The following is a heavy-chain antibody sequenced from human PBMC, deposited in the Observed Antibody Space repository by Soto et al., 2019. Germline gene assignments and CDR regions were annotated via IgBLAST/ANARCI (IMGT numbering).Heavy chain of an antibody. Sequence: PGGSLRLSCAASGFTFSYYYMSWIRQAPGKGLEWVSYISSSGSTIYYADSVKGRFTISRDNAKNSLYLQMNSLRAEDTAVYYCARDRPDYYDSSGYPDYWGQGTLVTVSS. CDR2: ISSSGSTI. CDR3: ARDRPDYYDSSGYPDY. D-gene: IGHD3-22*01. CDR1: GFTFSYYY. J-gene: IGHJ4*02. V-gene: IGHV3-11*01.